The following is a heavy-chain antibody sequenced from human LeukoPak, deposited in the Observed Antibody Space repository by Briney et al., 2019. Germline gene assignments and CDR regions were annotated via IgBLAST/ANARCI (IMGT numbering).Heavy chain of an antibody. V-gene: IGHV4-59*01. Sequence: SETLSLTCTVSGDSTRSYYCSWIRQPPGKGLEWIWYTYYSGSTNYNPSLKSRVTISVDTSKNQFSLKLSSVTAADTAVYYCARTTMVRGTYYMDVWGKGATVTISS. J-gene: IGHJ6*03. CDR2: TYYSGST. CDR3: ARTTMVRGTYYMDV. D-gene: IGHD3-10*01. CDR1: GDSTRSYY.